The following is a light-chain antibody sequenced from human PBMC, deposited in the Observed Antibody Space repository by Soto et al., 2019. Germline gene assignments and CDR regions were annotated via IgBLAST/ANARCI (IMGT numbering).Light chain of an antibody. J-gene: IGKJ1*01. CDR2: KAS. CDR1: QSISSW. CDR3: QQYNSYTGT. V-gene: IGKV1-5*03. Sequence: DIQMTQSPSTLSASVGDRVTITCRASQSISSWLAWYQQKPGKVPKLLMYKASSLESGVPSRFSGSGSGTEFTLTISSLQPDDFATYFCQQYNSYTGTFGPGTKVEIK.